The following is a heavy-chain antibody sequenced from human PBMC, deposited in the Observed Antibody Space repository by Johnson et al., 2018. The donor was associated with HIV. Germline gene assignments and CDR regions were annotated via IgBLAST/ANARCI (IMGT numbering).Heavy chain of an antibody. V-gene: IGHV3-20*04. D-gene: IGHD6-6*01. Sequence: VQLVESGGGLVQPGMSLRLSCAASGFTFDDYAMHWVRQAPGKGLEWVSGINWNGGSTGYADSVKGRFTISRDNAKNSLYLQMNSLRAEDTALYFCTRRDSSELGDAFDIWGQGTMVSVSS. CDR3: TRRDSSELGDAFDI. CDR1: GFTFDDYA. CDR2: INWNGGST. J-gene: IGHJ3*02.